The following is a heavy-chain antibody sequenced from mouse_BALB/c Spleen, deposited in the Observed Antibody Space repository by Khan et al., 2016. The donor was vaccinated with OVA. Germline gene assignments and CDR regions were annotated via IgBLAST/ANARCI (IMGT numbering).Heavy chain of an antibody. V-gene: IGHV5-6-4*01. CDR2: ISSGSTYT. CDR3: TRDGNYAHWYFDV. J-gene: IGHJ1*01. D-gene: IGHD2-1*01. Sequence: EVELVESGGGLVKPGGSLKLSCAASGFPFSTYTMSWVRQTPEKRLEWVATISSGSTYTYYPDSVKGRFTISRDNAKNTLSLQMSSLKSEDTALYYCTRDGNYAHWYFDVWGAGTTVTVSS. CDR1: GFPFSTYT.